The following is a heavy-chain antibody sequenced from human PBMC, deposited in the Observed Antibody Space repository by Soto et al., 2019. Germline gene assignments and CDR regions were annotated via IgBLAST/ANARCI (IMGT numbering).Heavy chain of an antibody. Sequence: QVRLVQSGAEVKKPGASVKVSCKASGYTFTSYVISWVRQDPGQGLEWMGWISAYNGNTNYAQKLQGRVTMTTETSTSTDYMELRSLRSDDTAVYYCARSEYSNNGECLTADDYWGQGTLGTGSS. J-gene: IGHJ4*02. CDR3: ARSEYSNNGECLTADDY. D-gene: IGHD2-8*01. V-gene: IGHV1-18*01. CDR2: ISAYNGNT. CDR1: GYTFTSYV.